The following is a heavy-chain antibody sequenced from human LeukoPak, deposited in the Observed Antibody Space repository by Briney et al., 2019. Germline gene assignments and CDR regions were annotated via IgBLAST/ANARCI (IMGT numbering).Heavy chain of an antibody. CDR3: ASGSRADTAMDYFDY. D-gene: IGHD5-18*01. CDR2: IWFDGSNK. CDR1: GVTFSSYG. Sequence: PGRSLRLSCAASGVTFSSYGMHWVRQGPGKGLEWVAVIWFDGSNKYYADHVTGRLTISRDNAKTPLYLQKNSLRAEDTAVYYCASGSRADTAMDYFDYWGQGTLVTVSS. J-gene: IGHJ4*02. V-gene: IGHV3-33*01.